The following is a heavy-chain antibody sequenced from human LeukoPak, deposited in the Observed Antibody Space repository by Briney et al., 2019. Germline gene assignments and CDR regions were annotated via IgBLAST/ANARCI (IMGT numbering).Heavy chain of an antibody. CDR2: INTNTGNP. CDR1: GYTFTSYA. D-gene: IGHD5-18*01. V-gene: IGHV7-4-1*02. Sequence: GASVTVSFKASGYTFTSYAMHWVRQAPGQGLEWMGWINTNTGNPTYAQGFPGRFVFSLDTSVSTAYLQISSLKAEDTAVYYWARARADRGYSYGPQKSYYFDYWGQGTLVTVSS. CDR3: ARARADRGYSYGPQKSYYFDY. J-gene: IGHJ4*02.